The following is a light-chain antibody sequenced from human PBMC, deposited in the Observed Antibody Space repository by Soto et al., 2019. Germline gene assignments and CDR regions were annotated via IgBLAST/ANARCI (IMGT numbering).Light chain of an antibody. CDR1: QSVLSSSNNKNF. CDR2: WAS. J-gene: IGKJ2*01. Sequence: IVMTQSPDSLAVSLGERATINCKSSQSVLSSSNNKNFLAWYQQKPGQSPKLLIYWASTRESGVPDRFSGSGSGTDFTLTISSLQAEDVAVYYCQQYYSIPYTFGQGTKLEIK. CDR3: QQYYSIPYT. V-gene: IGKV4-1*01.